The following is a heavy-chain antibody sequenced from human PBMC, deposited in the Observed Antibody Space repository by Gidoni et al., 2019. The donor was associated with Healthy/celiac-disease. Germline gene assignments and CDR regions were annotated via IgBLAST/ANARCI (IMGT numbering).Heavy chain of an antibody. CDR2: IGTAGDT. Sequence: EVKLVESGGGLVQPGGSLRLSCDASGFPFSSYAMHWVRQATGQGLEWVSAIGTAGDTYYPGSVKGRFTISRENAKNSLYLQMNSLRAGDTAVYYCARGGVLWTTDAFDIWGQGTMVTVSS. CDR3: ARGGVLWTTDAFDI. J-gene: IGHJ3*02. V-gene: IGHV3-13*04. CDR1: GFPFSSYA. D-gene: IGHD3-10*01.